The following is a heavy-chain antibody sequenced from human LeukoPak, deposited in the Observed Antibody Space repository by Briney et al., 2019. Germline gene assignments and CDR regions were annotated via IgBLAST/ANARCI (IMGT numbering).Heavy chain of an antibody. CDR2: IFPLFETT. D-gene: IGHD1-26*01. CDR1: GGTFNNYA. CDR3: ARGREIHGHYFHF. J-gene: IGHJ4*02. V-gene: IGHV1-69*01. Sequence: ASVKVSCKASGGTFNNYAINWVRQAPGQGLEWMGGIFPLFETTNYAQGVKGRVTITADDSTSTAYMEMNSLRTEDTAVYYCARGREIHGHYFHFWGQGTLVTVSS.